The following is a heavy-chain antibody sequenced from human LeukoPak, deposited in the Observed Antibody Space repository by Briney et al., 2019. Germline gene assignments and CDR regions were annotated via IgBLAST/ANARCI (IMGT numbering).Heavy chain of an antibody. D-gene: IGHD1/OR15-1a*01. CDR3: ARAPQPHKYANNPRTRMPLDMDF. Sequence: SETLSLTCTVSGGSISSYYWSWIRQPAGKGLEWIGRIYTSGSTNYNPSLESRVTMSVDTSKNQFSLKLSSVTAADTAVYYCARAPQPHKYANNPRTRMPLDMDFWGQGTMVTVSS. V-gene: IGHV4-4*07. CDR1: GGSISSYY. J-gene: IGHJ6*02. CDR2: IYTSGST.